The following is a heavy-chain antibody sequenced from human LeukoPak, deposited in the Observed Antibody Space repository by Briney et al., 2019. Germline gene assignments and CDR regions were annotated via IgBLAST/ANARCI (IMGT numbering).Heavy chain of an antibody. Sequence: GDSLTLSCAVSGFTFSTYDMHWVGQATAKGRDWVSAIGTVGDPHHPGSVKGRFTISRENAKSSLYLQMNSVRAGDTAVYYCARGPVAGLFDYWGQGTLVTVSS. V-gene: IGHV3-13*05. CDR1: GFTFSTYD. D-gene: IGHD6-19*01. CDR3: ARGPVAGLFDY. CDR2: IGTVGDP. J-gene: IGHJ4*02.